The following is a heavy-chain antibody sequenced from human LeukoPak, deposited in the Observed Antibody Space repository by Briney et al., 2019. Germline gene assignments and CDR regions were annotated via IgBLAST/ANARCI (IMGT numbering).Heavy chain of an antibody. D-gene: IGHD1-1*01. J-gene: IGHJ4*02. CDR1: GFTFSGYS. CDR2: ISSSSINI. V-gene: IGHV3-48*01. CDR3: ARDSIQLWPNAIDF. Sequence: GGSLRLSCATSGFTFSGYSMNWVRQAPGKGLEWISYISSSSINIHYGDSVKGRFTISRDNAEDSLYLQMNSLRAEDTAVYYCARDSIQLWPNAIDFWGQGTLVTVSS.